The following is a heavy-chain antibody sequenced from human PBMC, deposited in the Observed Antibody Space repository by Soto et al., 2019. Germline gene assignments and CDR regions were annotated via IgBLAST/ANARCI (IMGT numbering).Heavy chain of an antibody. D-gene: IGHD3-10*01. J-gene: IGHJ3*02. V-gene: IGHV1-8*01. CDR3: ARGHDYGSEIRGHDAFDI. Sequence: ASVKVSCKASGYTFTSYDINWVRQATGQGLEWMGWMNPNSGNTGYAQKFQGRVTMTRNTSISTAYMELSSLRSEDTAVYYCARGHDYGSEIRGHDAFDIWGQGTMVTVSS. CDR1: GYTFTSYD. CDR2: MNPNSGNT.